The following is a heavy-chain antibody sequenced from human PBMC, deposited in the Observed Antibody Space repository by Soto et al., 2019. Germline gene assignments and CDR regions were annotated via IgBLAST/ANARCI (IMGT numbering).Heavy chain of an antibody. CDR1: GFTFSSYA. CDR3: AKAXGGVDCRGTSCYGGMDV. J-gene: IGHJ6*02. V-gene: IGHV3-23*01. D-gene: IGHD2-2*01. Sequence: GGSLRLSCAASGFTFSSYAMTWVRQAPGKGLEWVSAISGSGGSTYYADPVKGRFTISRDNSKNTLYLQMNSLRDEDTALYYCAKAXGGVDCRGTSCYGGMDVWGQGTTVTVSS. CDR2: ISGSGGST.